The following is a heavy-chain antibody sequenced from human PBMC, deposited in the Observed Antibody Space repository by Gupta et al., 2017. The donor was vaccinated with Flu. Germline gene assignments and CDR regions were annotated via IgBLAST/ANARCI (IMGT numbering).Heavy chain of an antibody. CDR2: SYYSGST. Sequence: GLGWIGYSYYSGSTNYNPSLKSRVTISVDTSKNQFSLKLSSVTAADTAVYYCARRGLYDFWSGPSYYYYMDVWGKGTTVTVSS. D-gene: IGHD3-3*01. V-gene: IGHV4-61*07. CDR3: ARRGLYDFWSGPSYYYYMDV. J-gene: IGHJ6*03.